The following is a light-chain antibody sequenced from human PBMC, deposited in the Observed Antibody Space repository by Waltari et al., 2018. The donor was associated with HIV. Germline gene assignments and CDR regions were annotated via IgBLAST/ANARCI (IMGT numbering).Light chain of an antibody. Sequence: DIQMTQSPSALSDSVGDRVTITCRSSQNIANYVNRYRQKVGEAPKPLVFAATTLQSGVPSRFSASGSGTEFTLTIASLEPEDFAMYFCQQTYSTPPYTFGQGTK. CDR3: QQTYSTPPYT. V-gene: IGKV1-39*01. J-gene: IGKJ2*01. CDR1: QNIANY. CDR2: AAT.